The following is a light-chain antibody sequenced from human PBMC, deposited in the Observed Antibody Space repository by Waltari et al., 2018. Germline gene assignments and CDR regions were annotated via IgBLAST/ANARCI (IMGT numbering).Light chain of an antibody. CDR1: QRVSSN. Sequence: EIVMTQSPATLSVSPGERANIPCRASQRVSSNLTWSQQKPGQAPRLLTSGASTRATGIPARFSGSGSGTEFTLTISSLQSEDFAVYYCQQYNNWPPLTFGGGTKVEIK. J-gene: IGKJ4*01. V-gene: IGKV3-15*01. CDR2: GAS. CDR3: QQYNNWPPLT.